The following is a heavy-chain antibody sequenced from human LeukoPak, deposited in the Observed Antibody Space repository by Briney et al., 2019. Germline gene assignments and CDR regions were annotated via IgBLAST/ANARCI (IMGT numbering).Heavy chain of an antibody. CDR2: IYTSGST. V-gene: IGHV4-61*02. J-gene: IGHJ4*02. CDR1: GGSISSGNYY. CDR3: ARAPRRWLQFKSQEDY. Sequence: SQTLSLTCTVSGGSISSGNYYFNWIRQPAGKGLEWLGRIYTSGSTNYNPSLKSRVTISVDTSKNQFSLKLSSVTAADTAVYYCARAPRRWLQFKSQEDYWGQGTLVTVSS. D-gene: IGHD5-24*01.